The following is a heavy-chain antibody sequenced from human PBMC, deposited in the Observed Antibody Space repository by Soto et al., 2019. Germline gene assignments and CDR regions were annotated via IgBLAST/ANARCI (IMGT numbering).Heavy chain of an antibody. J-gene: IGHJ4*02. Sequence: QVQLVQSGAEFKKPGASVKVSCKASGYTFTGYYMHWVRPAPGQGLEWMGGINPNSGGTNYAQKFQGRVTMTRDTSISTAYMELSRLRSDDTAVYYCARVKVVVAASSYYFDYWGQGTLVTVS. V-gene: IGHV1-2*02. CDR1: GYTFTGYY. D-gene: IGHD2-15*01. CDR2: INPNSGGT. CDR3: ARVKVVVAASSYYFDY.